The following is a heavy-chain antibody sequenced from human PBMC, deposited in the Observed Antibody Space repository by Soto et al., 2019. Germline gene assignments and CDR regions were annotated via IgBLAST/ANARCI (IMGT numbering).Heavy chain of an antibody. CDR2: IWYDGSNK. V-gene: IGHV3-33*01. J-gene: IGHJ6*02. D-gene: IGHD6-6*01. CDR1: GFTFSSYG. Sequence: SLRLSCGASGFTFSSYGMHWVRQAPGKGLEWVAVIWYDGSNKYYADSVKGRFTISRDNSKNTLYLQMNSLRAEDTAVYYCARAPAKGAARPPMIDLYYYYGMDVCGQGTTVTVSS. CDR3: ARAPAKGAARPPMIDLYYYYGMDV.